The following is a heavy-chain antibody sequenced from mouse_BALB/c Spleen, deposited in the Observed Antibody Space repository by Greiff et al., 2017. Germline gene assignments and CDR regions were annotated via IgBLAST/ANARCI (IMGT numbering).Heavy chain of an antibody. CDR2: IRNKANGYTT. Sequence: EVKLMESGGGLVQPGGSLRLSCATSGFTFTDYYMSWVRQPPGKALEWLGFIRNKANGYTTEYSASVKGRFTISRDNSQSILYLHMNTLRAEDSATYYCARGDYDYPWFAYWGQGTLVTVSA. D-gene: IGHD2-4*01. CDR1: GFTFTDYY. V-gene: IGHV7-3*02. CDR3: ARGDYDYPWFAY. J-gene: IGHJ3*01.